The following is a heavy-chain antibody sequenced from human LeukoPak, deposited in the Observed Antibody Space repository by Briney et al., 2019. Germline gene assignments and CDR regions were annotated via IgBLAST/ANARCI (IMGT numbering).Heavy chain of an antibody. CDR2: ISGSNGNT. D-gene: IGHD1-26*01. CDR3: VRSGHGTYYYFDY. Sequence: GASVKVSCKAFGYTFTRYGVSWVRQAPGQGLEWIGWISGSNGNTNYAQNFQGRVTMTTDSSTSTAYMELRSLRSDDTAVYYCVRSGHGTYYYFDYWGQGTLVTVSS. CDR1: GYTFTRYG. V-gene: IGHV1-18*01. J-gene: IGHJ4*02.